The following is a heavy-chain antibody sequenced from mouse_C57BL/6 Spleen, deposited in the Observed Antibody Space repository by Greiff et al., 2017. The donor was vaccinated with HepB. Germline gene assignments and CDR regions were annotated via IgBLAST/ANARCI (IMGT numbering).Heavy chain of an antibody. J-gene: IGHJ4*01. D-gene: IGHD2-5*01. Sequence: QVQLKQSGAELARPGASVKLSCKASGYTFTSYGISWVKQRTGQGLEWIGEIYPRSGNTYYNEKFKGKATLTADKSSSTAYMELRSLTSEDSAVYFCARYSNYVAMDYGGQGTSVTVSS. V-gene: IGHV1-81*01. CDR3: ARYSNYVAMDY. CDR2: IYPRSGNT. CDR1: GYTFTSYG.